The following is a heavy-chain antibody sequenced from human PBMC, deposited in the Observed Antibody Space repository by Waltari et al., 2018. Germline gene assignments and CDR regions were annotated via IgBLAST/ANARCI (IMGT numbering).Heavy chain of an antibody. CDR1: GFTFSSYW. CDR2: INGDGGST. V-gene: IGHV3-74*01. CDR3: TRTRYCSTTTCQVDWFDP. Sequence: EVQLVESGGGLVQPGGSLRLSCAASGFTFSSYWMHWVRQAPGKGLVWVSRINGDGGSTSYADSVKGRFTISRDNAKKTLYLQMNSLRAEDTAVYYCTRTRYCSTTTCQVDWFDPWGQGTLVTVSS. D-gene: IGHD2-2*01. J-gene: IGHJ5*02.